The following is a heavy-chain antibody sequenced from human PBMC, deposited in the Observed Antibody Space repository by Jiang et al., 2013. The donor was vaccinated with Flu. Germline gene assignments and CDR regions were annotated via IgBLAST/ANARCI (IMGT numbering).Heavy chain of an antibody. Sequence: LLKPSETLSLTCAVYGGSFSGYYWSWIRQPPGKGLEWIGEINHSGSTNYNPSLKSRVTISVDTSKNQFSLKLSSVTAADTAVYYCARLPSRVWGSYRRIYNDYWGQGTLVTVSS. CDR3: ARLPSRVWGSYRRIYNDY. CDR2: INHSGST. CDR1: GGSFSGYY. J-gene: IGHJ4*02. D-gene: IGHD3-16*02. V-gene: IGHV4-34*01.